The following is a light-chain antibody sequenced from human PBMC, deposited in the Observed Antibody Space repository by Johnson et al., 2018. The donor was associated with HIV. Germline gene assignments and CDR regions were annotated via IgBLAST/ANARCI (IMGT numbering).Light chain of an antibody. CDR1: SSNIGNNY. CDR2: DNN. J-gene: IGLJ1*01. CDR3: GTWYSSLSAGF. V-gene: IGLV1-51*01. Sequence: QSVLTQPPSVSAAPGQKVTISCSGSSSNIGNNYVSWYQQLPGTAPKLLIYDNNKRPSGIPDRFSGSTSGTSATLGITGLQTGDEADYYCGTWYSSLSAGFFGTGTKVTVL.